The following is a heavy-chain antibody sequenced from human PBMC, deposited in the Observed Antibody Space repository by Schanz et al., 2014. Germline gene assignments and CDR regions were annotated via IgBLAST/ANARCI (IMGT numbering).Heavy chain of an antibody. Sequence: QVQWVQSGADVKKPGTAVKVSCKASEYTFTSYGVSWVRQAPGQGLEWMGWISTYTGNTNYAQRLKDRVTMTTDTSTSTAYMELRSLRSDDTAVYYCARNVIATGRAFDLWGPGTMVTVSS. V-gene: IGHV1-18*04. CDR3: ARNVIATGRAFDL. D-gene: IGHD6-13*01. CDR2: ISTYTGNT. CDR1: EYTFTSYG. J-gene: IGHJ3*01.